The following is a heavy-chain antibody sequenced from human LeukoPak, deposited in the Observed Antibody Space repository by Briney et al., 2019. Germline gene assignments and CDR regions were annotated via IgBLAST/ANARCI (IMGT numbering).Heavy chain of an antibody. CDR1: GFTFRSYW. CDR2: IKQDGSEK. CDR3: ARDRAAEFYGMDV. J-gene: IGHJ6*02. D-gene: IGHD6-13*01. V-gene: IGHV3-7*03. Sequence: GGSLRLSCAASGFTFRSYWMSWVRQAPGKGLEWVANIKQDGSEKYYVDSVKGRFTISRDNAKNSLYLQMNSLRAEDTAVYYCARDRAAEFYGMDVWGQGTTVTVSS.